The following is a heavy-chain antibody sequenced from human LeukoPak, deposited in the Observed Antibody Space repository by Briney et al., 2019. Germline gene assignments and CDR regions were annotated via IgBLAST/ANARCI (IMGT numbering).Heavy chain of an antibody. V-gene: IGHV3-7*01. J-gene: IGHJ4*02. Sequence: GGSLRLSCADSGFTFRGYWMKWVRQAPGQGLEWVASIKEDGREKFYVDSVKGRFTVSRDDAKNSLYLQMDSLRVEDTAVYYCARDDGDLWGQGTLATVSS. CDR3: ARDDGDL. CDR1: GFTFRGYW. CDR2: IKEDGREK.